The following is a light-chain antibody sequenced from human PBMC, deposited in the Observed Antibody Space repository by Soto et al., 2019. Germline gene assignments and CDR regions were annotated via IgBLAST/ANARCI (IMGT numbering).Light chain of an antibody. CDR3: QQANSFPIT. V-gene: IGKV1D-12*01. J-gene: IGKJ5*01. CDR2: SGS. Sequence: DIQMTQSPSSVSASVGDRVTISCRASQGLSCWLAWYQQKPWKAPKLLLYSGSSLQSGVSSRFSGSGGGTDFTLTIISLQPEDFATYYCQQANSFPITFGQGTRLEIK. CDR1: QGLSCW.